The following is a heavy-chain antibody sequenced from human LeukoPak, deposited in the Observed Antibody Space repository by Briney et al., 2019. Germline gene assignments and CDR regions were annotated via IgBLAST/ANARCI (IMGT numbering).Heavy chain of an antibody. Sequence: GGSLRLSCAASGIIFSNYAMHWVRQGPGKGLECISTINSDGGSTYYANSVKGRFTISRDNSKNTLYLQMGSLRAEDMAVYYCARGRQGAKTRYFDLWGRGTRVTVSS. V-gene: IGHV3-64*01. J-gene: IGHJ2*01. CDR2: INSDGGST. D-gene: IGHD1-26*01. CDR3: ARGRQGAKTRYFDL. CDR1: GIIFSNYA.